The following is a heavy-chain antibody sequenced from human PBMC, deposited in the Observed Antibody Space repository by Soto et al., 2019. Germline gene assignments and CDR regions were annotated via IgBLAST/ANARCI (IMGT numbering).Heavy chain of an antibody. CDR1: GGSMSEYF. V-gene: IGHV4-59*01. CDR2: IYYLGST. D-gene: IGHD3-10*01. J-gene: IGHJ4*02. CDR3: ARGGYDGSGSPYPAY. Sequence: NPSETLSLTCSVSGGSMSEYFWSWIRQSPGKGLEWIGYIYYLGSTDYNPSLKSRVTISVDTSKRQFSLRLTSVTAADTAVYYCARGGYDGSGSPYPAYWGPGTQVTVSS.